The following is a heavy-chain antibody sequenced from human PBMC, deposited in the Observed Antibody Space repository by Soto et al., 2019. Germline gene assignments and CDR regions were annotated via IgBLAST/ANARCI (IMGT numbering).Heavy chain of an antibody. CDR2: INSSSSYT. V-gene: IGHV3-11*05. CDR3: ARIIAAAGGRRYFDL. J-gene: IGHJ2*01. D-gene: IGHD6-13*01. CDR1: GFTFSDYY. Sequence: QVQLVESGGGLVKPGGSLRLSCAASGFTFSDYYMSWIRQAPGKVLEWVSYINSSSSYTNYADSVKGRFTISRDNAKNSLYLQMNSLRAEDTAMYYCARIIAAAGGRRYFDLWGRGTLVTVSS.